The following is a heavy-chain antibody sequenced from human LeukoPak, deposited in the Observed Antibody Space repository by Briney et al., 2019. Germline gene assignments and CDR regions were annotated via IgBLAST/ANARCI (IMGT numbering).Heavy chain of an antibody. Sequence: GGSLRLSCAASGFPFSSYGMHWVRQAPGKGLEWVSYISYDGANKYYADSVKGRFTISRDNSKNTLFLQMNGLRDEDTAVYFCALDLISGHYTFDYWGRGTLVTVSS. D-gene: IGHD1-26*01. CDR1: GFPFSSYG. CDR2: ISYDGANK. V-gene: IGHV3-33*05. J-gene: IGHJ4*02. CDR3: ALDLISGHYTFDY.